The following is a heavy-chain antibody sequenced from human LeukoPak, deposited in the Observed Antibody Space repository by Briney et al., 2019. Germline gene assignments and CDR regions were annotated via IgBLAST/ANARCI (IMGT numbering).Heavy chain of an antibody. Sequence: SETLSLTCTVSGGSISSYYWSWIRQTPGKGLEWIGYIYYSGSTNYNPSLKSRVTISVDTSKNQFSLKLSSVTAADTAVYYCARNLYYGSGSFEGAFDIWGQGTMVTVSS. CDR3: ARNLYYGSGSFEGAFDI. J-gene: IGHJ3*02. CDR2: IYYSGST. V-gene: IGHV4-59*01. CDR1: GGSISSYY. D-gene: IGHD3-10*01.